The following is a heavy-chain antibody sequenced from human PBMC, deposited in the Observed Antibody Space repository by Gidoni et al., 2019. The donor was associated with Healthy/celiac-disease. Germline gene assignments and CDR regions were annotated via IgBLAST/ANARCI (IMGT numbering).Heavy chain of an antibody. CDR3: ARDGRAAHDY. V-gene: IGHV3-21*01. CDR1: GFTFSSYS. J-gene: IGHJ4*02. D-gene: IGHD6-13*01. Sequence: EVQLVESGGGLVKPGGSLRLSCAASGFTFSSYSMNWVRQAPGKGLEWVSSISSSSSYIYYADAVKGRFTISRDNAKNSLYLQMNSLRAEDTAVYYCARDGRAAHDYWGQGTLVTVSS. CDR2: ISSSSSYI.